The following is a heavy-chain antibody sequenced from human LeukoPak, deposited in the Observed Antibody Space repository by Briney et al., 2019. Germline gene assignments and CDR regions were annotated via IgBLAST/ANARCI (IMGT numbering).Heavy chain of an antibody. CDR2: LSYNAKTV. CDR1: GFTFSRRE. CDR3: ARASYTGFDLHFDQ. J-gene: IGHJ4*02. D-gene: IGHD5-12*01. V-gene: IGHV3-48*03. Sequence: GGSLRLSCSASGFTFSRREMAWVRQAPGKGLEWVSYLSYNAKTVLHADSVKGRFTISRDNAKNSLYLQMDSLRVEDTAFYFCARASYTGFDLHFDQWGPGNLVTVSS.